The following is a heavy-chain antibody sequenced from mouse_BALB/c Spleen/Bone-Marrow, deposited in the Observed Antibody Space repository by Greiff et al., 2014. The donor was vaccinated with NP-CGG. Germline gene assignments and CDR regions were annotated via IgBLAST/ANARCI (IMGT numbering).Heavy chain of an antibody. V-gene: IGHV5-17*02. CDR1: GFTFSSFG. Sequence: EVKLMESGGGLVQPGGSRKLSCAASGFTFSSFGMHWVRQAPEKGLEWVAYISSGSSTIYYADTVKGRFTISRDSPKNTLFLQMTSLRSEDTAMYYCARDVPLYDVGYFDYWGQGTTLTVSS. D-gene: IGHD2-14*01. J-gene: IGHJ2*01. CDR3: ARDVPLYDVGYFDY. CDR2: ISSGSSTI.